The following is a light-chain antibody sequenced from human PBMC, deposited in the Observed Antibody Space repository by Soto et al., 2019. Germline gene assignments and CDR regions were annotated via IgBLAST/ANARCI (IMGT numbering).Light chain of an antibody. CDR3: QQYGSSPPET. Sequence: EIVLTQSPGTLSLSPGERATLACRASQSVSSSYLAWYQQKPGQAPRLLIYGASSRATGIPDRFSGSGSGTDFTLTISRLEPEDFAVYYWQQYGSSPPETFGGGTKVEIK. V-gene: IGKV3-20*01. J-gene: IGKJ4*01. CDR2: GAS. CDR1: QSVSSSY.